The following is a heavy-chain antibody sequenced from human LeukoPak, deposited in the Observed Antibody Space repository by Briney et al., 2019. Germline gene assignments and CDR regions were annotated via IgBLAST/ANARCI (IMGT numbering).Heavy chain of an antibody. D-gene: IGHD6-19*01. V-gene: IGHV3-23*01. CDR3: AKGVAVAGHFDY. J-gene: IGHJ4*02. CDR2: ISGSGGST. Sequence: GGSLRLSPVASGFTFSIHAMSWVRQAPWKELEWVSAISGSGGSTYYADSVKGRFTISRDKSKNTLYLQMNSLRAEDTAVYYCAKGVAVAGHFDYWGQGTLVTVYS. CDR1: GFTFSIHA.